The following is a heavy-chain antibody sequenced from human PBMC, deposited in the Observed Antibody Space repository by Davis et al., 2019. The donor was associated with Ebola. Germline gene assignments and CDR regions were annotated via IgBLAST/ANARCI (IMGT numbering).Heavy chain of an antibody. Sequence: GESLKISCAASGFTFSSYAMSWVRQAPGKGLEWVSAISGSGGSTYYADSVKGRFTISRDNSKNTLYLQMNSLRAEDTAVYYCAKEGELLGGGYYFDYWGQGTLVTVSS. D-gene: IGHD1-26*01. CDR2: ISGSGGST. V-gene: IGHV3-23*01. J-gene: IGHJ4*02. CDR1: GFTFSSYA. CDR3: AKEGELLGGGYYFDY.